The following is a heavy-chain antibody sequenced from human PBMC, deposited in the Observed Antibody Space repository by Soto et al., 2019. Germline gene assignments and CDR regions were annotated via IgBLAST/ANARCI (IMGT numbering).Heavy chain of an antibody. D-gene: IGHD6-13*01. J-gene: IGHJ4*02. CDR2: IWYDGSNK. V-gene: IGHV3-33*01. Sequence: QVQLVESGGGVVQPGRSLRLSCAASGFTFSSYGMHWVRQAPGKGLEWVAVIWYDGSNKYYADSVKGRFTISRDNSKNTLYLQMNSLRAEDTAVYYCARDGEPGSSSWDLDYWGKGTLVTVSS. CDR3: ARDGEPGSSSWDLDY. CDR1: GFTFSSYG.